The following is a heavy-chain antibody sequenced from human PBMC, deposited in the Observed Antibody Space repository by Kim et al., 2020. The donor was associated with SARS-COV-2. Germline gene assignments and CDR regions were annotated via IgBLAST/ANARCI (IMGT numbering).Heavy chain of an antibody. Sequence: GGSLRLSCAASGLRFSDYGMQWVRQSPGRGLEWVALITYDGSRKYYLDSGKGRFTVSRDNSGSMMYLQMNSLRVEDTAVYYCATEPTGAAYWGQGSLVTVSA. CDR2: ITYDGSRK. CDR3: ATEPTGAAY. V-gene: IGHV3-30*03. J-gene: IGHJ4*02. D-gene: IGHD1-26*01. CDR1: GLRFSDYG.